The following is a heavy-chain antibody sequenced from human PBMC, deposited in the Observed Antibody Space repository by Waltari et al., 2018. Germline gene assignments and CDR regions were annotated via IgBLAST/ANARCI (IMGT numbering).Heavy chain of an antibody. Sequence: QVQLVQSGAEVKKPGSSVKVSCKASGGTFSSYAISWVRRAPGQGLEWMGGIIPIFGTANYAQKFQGRVTITTDESTSTAYMELSSLRSEDTAVYYCARQVEVSSSPLYWYFDLWGRGTLVTVSS. CDR2: IIPIFGTA. CDR3: ARQVEVSSSPLYWYFDL. V-gene: IGHV1-69*05. D-gene: IGHD6-6*01. CDR1: GGTFSSYA. J-gene: IGHJ2*01.